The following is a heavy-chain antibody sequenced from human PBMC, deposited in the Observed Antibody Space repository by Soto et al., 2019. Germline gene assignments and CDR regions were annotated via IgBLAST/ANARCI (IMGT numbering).Heavy chain of an antibody. CDR3: ARCTQPRYTAVPYAVDV. Sequence: QVHLVQSGTEVKKPGSSVKVSCKASGGTFSSSGFSWVRQAPGQGLEWMGMIVPSLDTTNYAQKFQARVTITADEVTSTAYMELRSLRSEDTAVYYCARCTQPRYTAVPYAVDVWGQGTRVIVSS. D-gene: IGHD3-16*01. CDR2: IVPSLDTT. CDR1: GGTFSSSG. V-gene: IGHV1-69*11. J-gene: IGHJ6*02.